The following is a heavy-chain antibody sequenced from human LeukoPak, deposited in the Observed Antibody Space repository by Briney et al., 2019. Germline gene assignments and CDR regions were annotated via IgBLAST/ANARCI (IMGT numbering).Heavy chain of an antibody. CDR3: ARRNYDSSGYYYFSDY. CDR2: IYHGGST. CDR1: GYSISSGYY. Sequence: PSETLSLTCTVSGYSISSGYYWGWIRQPPGKGLEWIGSIYHGGSTYYNPSLKSRVTISVDTSKNQFSLKLSSVTAADTAVYYCARRNYDSSGYYYFSDYWGQGTLVTVSA. V-gene: IGHV4-38-2*02. J-gene: IGHJ4*02. D-gene: IGHD3-22*01.